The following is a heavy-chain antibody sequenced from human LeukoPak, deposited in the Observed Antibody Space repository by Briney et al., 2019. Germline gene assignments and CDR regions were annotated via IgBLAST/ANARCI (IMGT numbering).Heavy chain of an antibody. CDR3: AAVERYYDSSGYLLDY. V-gene: IGHV1-58*01. CDR1: GYTFTSYD. Sequence: ASVKVSCKASGYTFTSYDFNWVRQAPGQGPEWIGWIVVGSGNTNYAQKFQERVTITRDMSTSTAYMELSSLRSEDTAVYYCAAVERYYDSSGYLLDYWGQGTLVTVSS. J-gene: IGHJ4*02. D-gene: IGHD3-22*01. CDR2: IVVGSGNT.